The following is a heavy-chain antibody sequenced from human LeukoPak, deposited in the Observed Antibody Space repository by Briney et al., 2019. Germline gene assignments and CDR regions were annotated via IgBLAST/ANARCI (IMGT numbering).Heavy chain of an antibody. V-gene: IGHV3-23*01. J-gene: IGHJ4*02. CDR2: ISGSGGST. CDR3: ATDRGWRTSGYYLYYFEY. Sequence: GGSLRLSCAASGFTFSSYAMSWVRQAPGKGPEWVSAISGSGGSTYYADSVRGRFTISRDNTKNLLYLQMSSLRAEDTAVYYCATDRGWRTSGYYLYYFEYWGQGTLVTFSS. D-gene: IGHD3-3*01. CDR1: GFTFSSYA.